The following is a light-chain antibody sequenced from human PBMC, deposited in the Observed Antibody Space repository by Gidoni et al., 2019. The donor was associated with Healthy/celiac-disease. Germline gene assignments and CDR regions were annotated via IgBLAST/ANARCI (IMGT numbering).Light chain of an antibody. Sequence: QSALTQPASVSGSPGQSITISCTGTSSDVGGYNYVSWYQQHPGKAPKLMIYEVSNRPSGVPDRFSGSKSGNTASLTISGLQAEDEADYYCSSNTSSSTGEVFGGGTKLTVL. CDR3: SSNTSSSTGEV. J-gene: IGLJ2*01. V-gene: IGLV2-14*01. CDR1: SSDVGGYNY. CDR2: EVS.